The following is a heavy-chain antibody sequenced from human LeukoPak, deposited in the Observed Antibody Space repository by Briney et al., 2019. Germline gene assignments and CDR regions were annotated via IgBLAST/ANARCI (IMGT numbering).Heavy chain of an antibody. D-gene: IGHD6-19*01. CDR1: GGSISSYY. V-gene: IGHV4-4*07. Sequence: PSETLSLTCTVSGGSISSYYWSWIRQPAGKGLEWIGRIYTSGSTNYNPSLKSRVTMSVDTSKNQFSLKLSSVTAADTAVYYCASHSRGWYREAFDIWGQGTMVTVSS. CDR2: IYTSGST. CDR3: ASHSRGWYREAFDI. J-gene: IGHJ3*02.